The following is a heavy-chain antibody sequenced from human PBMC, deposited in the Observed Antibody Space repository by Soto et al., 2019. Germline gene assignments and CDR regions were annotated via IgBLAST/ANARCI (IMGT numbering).Heavy chain of an antibody. CDR2: LWYDGSKV. D-gene: IGHD2-2*01. J-gene: IGHJ4*02. V-gene: IGHV3-33*01. CDR3: VRGGPPAVSTRPLFDY. Sequence: QVQLVESGGGVVQPGRSLRLSCAASGFTLSHIGMHWVRQAPGKGLEWVAVLWYDGSKVYYGDSVKGRFTISRYNSKNTLYLQMNGLRGDDTALYYCVRGGPPAVSTRPLFDYWGQGTLVTVSS. CDR1: GFTLSHIG.